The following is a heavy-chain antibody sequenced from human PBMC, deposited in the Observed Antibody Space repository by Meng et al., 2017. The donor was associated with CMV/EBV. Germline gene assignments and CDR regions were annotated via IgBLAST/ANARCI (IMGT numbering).Heavy chain of an antibody. CDR3: AKDITMIVVVTPFDY. J-gene: IGHJ4*02. Sequence: EVQLLESGGGLVQPGGDLRLSWVASGFTFSSYAMSWVRQAPGKGLEWVSAISGSGGSTYYADSVKGRFTISRDNSKNTLYLQMNSLRAEDTAVYYCAKDITMIVVVTPFDYWGQGTLVTVSS. CDR1: GFTFSSYA. D-gene: IGHD3-22*01. V-gene: IGHV3-23*01. CDR2: ISGSGGST.